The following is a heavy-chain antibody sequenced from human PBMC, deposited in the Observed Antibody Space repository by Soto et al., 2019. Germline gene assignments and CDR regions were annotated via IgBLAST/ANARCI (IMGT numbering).Heavy chain of an antibody. CDR1: GFTFSDYY. CDR3: ARDRFNSSGWYGYYYYYMDV. Sequence: PWWSLRLSCAASGFTFSDYYMSWIRQAPGKGLEWVSYISSSGSTIYYADSVKGRFTISRDNAKNSLYLQMNSLRAEDTAVYYCARDRFNSSGWYGYYYYYMDVWGKGTTVTVSS. J-gene: IGHJ6*03. CDR2: ISSSGSTI. V-gene: IGHV3-11*01. D-gene: IGHD6-19*01.